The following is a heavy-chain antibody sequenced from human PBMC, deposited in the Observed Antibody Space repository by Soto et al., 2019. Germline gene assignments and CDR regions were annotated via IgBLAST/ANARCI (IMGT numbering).Heavy chain of an antibody. Sequence: GGSLRLSCAASGFTFSSYEMNWVRQAPGKGLEWVSYISSSGSTIYYADSVKGRFTISRDNAKNSLYLQMNSLRAEDTAVYYCASYRTYYYDSSGFDEDWGQGTLV. CDR2: ISSSGSTI. J-gene: IGHJ4*02. CDR1: GFTFSSYE. CDR3: ASYRTYYYDSSGFDED. D-gene: IGHD3-22*01. V-gene: IGHV3-48*03.